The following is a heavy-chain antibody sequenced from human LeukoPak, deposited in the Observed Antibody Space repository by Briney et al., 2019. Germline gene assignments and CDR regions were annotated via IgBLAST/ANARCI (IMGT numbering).Heavy chain of an antibody. CDR3: ARGGGPQLLDY. D-gene: IGHD2-2*01. CDR2: TSSSSSYI. J-gene: IGHJ4*02. Sequence: GGSLRLSCAASGFTFSSYSMNWVRQAPGKGLEWVSSTSSSSSYIYYADSVKGRFTISRDNAKNSLYLQMNSLRAEDTAVYYCARGGGPQLLDYWGQGTLVTVSS. V-gene: IGHV3-21*01. CDR1: GFTFSSYS.